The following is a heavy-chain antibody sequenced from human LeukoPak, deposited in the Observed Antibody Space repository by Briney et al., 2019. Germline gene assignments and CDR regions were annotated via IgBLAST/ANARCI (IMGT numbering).Heavy chain of an antibody. Sequence: SETLSLTCTVSGGSISSYYWSWIRQPPGKGLEWIGYIYYSGSTNYNPSLKSRVTISVDTSKNQFSLKLSSVTAADTAVYYCARNIAAAGATWFDPWDQGTLVTVSS. CDR2: IYYSGST. CDR1: GGSISSYY. J-gene: IGHJ5*02. D-gene: IGHD6-13*01. CDR3: ARNIAAAGATWFDP. V-gene: IGHV4-59*01.